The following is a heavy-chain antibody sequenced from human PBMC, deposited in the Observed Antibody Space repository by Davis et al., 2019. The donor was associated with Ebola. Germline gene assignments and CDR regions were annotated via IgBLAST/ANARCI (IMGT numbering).Heavy chain of an antibody. J-gene: IGHJ5*02. CDR2: IYHSGST. CDR1: GGSISSSNW. V-gene: IGHV4-4*02. CDR3: ARDLGESWFDL. Sequence: MPSETLSLTCAVSGGSISSSNWWIWVRQPPGKRLEWIGEIYHSGSTNYNPSLKSRVTISVDKSKNQFSLKLSSVTAADTAVYYCARDLGESWFDLWGQGTLVTVSS. D-gene: IGHD3-3*01.